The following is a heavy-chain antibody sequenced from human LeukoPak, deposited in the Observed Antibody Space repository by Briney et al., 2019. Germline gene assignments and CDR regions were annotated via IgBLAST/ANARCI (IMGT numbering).Heavy chain of an antibody. J-gene: IGHJ4*02. CDR2: ISHDGRTK. CDR1: GFTFSSYG. V-gene: IGHV3-30*18. CDR3: AKDIQTWPRFPDY. Sequence: GRSLRLSCAASGFTFSSYGMHWVRQAPGKGLEWVAVISHDGRTKYYADSMKGRITTSRDNPKSTLYLQMNSLRAEDTAVYYCAKDIQTWPRFPDYWGQGTLVTVSS. D-gene: IGHD5-12*01.